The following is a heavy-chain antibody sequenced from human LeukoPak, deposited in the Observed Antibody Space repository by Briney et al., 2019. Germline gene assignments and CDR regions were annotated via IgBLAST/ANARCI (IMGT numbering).Heavy chain of an antibody. V-gene: IGHV5-51*01. J-gene: IGHJ4*02. D-gene: IGHD5-18*01. Sequence: ESLKISCKGSGYSFTSYWIGWVRQMPGKGLEWMGIIYPGDSDTRYSPSFQGQVTISADKSISTAYLQWSSLKASYTAMYNCARTSRVHTAMVRYWGQGTLVTVSS. CDR2: IYPGDSDT. CDR3: ARTSRVHTAMVRY. CDR1: GYSFTSYW.